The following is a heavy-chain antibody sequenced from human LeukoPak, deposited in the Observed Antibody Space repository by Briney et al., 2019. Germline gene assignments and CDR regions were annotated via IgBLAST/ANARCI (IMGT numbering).Heavy chain of an antibody. CDR1: GFTFSSYP. CDR3: TKSPREWLGSTFEY. CDR2: YSGSGGST. J-gene: IGHJ4*02. Sequence: GGSLRLSCGASGFTFSSYPMRWVRQVRGKGVEWVSAYSGSGGSTYYADSVKGRITITRDNTKNRLDLQMNRLTAENTAVYYCTKSPREWLGSTFEYWGQGTLVTVSS. D-gene: IGHD5-24*01. V-gene: IGHV3-23*01.